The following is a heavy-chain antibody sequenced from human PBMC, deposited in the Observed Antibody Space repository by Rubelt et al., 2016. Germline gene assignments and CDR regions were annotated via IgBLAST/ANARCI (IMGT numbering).Heavy chain of an antibody. V-gene: IGHV4-34*01. CDR2: INHSGST. J-gene: IGHJ4*02. CDR3: ARTAKKYHDLWSGTEYYFDY. D-gene: IGHD3-3*01. Sequence: QVQLQQWGAGLLKPSETLSLTCAVYGGSFSGYYWSWIRQPPGKGLEWIGEINHSGSTNYNPSLKSRVTISVDTYKNQFSLNRSAGTAADTAWYYCARTAKKYHDLWSGTEYYFDYWGQGTLVTVS. CDR1: GGSFSGYY.